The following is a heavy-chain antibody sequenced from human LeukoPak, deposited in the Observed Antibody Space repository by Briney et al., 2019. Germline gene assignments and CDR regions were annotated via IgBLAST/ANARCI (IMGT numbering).Heavy chain of an antibody. CDR2: IYHSGST. CDR3: ASSGIAAAGRFDP. V-gene: IGHV4-38-2*02. J-gene: IGHJ5*02. Sequence: SETLSLTCTVSGGSISSYYWGWIRQPPGKGLEWIGSIYHSGSTYYNPSLKSRVTISVDTSKNQFSLKLSSVTAADTAVYYCASSGIAAAGRFDPWGQGTLVTVSS. CDR1: GGSISSYY. D-gene: IGHD6-13*01.